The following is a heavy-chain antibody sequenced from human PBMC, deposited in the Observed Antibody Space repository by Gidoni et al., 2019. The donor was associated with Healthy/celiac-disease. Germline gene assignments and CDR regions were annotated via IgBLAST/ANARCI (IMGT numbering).Heavy chain of an antibody. CDR3: ARGLLAVAGLDAFDI. Sequence: DCATGRFTISRDNAKNSLYLQMNSLRDEDTAVYYCARGLLAVAGLDAFDIWGQGTMVTVSS. D-gene: IGHD6-19*01. J-gene: IGHJ3*02. V-gene: IGHV3-48*02.